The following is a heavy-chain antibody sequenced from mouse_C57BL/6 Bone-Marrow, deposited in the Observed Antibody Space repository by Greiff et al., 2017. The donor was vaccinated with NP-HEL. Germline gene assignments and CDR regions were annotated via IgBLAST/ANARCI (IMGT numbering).Heavy chain of an antibody. CDR2: IYPGSGST. CDR3: ARRQLRLRGDY. V-gene: IGHV1-55*01. Sequence: VQLQQPGAELVKPGASVKMSCKASGYTFTSYWITWVKQRPGQGLEWIGDIYPGSGSTNYNETFKSKATLTVDTSSSTAYMQLSSLTSEDSAVYYCARRQLRLRGDYWGQGTTLTVSS. J-gene: IGHJ2*01. D-gene: IGHD3-2*02. CDR1: GYTFTSYW.